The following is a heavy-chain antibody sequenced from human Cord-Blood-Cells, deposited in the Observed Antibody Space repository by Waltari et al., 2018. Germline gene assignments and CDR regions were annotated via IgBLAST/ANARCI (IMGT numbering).Heavy chain of an antibody. CDR1: GGSISSSSYY. Sequence: QLQLQESGPGLVKPSETLSLTCTASGGSISSSSYYWGWIRQPPGKGLEWIGSIYYSGSTYYNPSLKSRVTISVDTSKNQFSLKLSSVTAADTAVYYCARRGIAAAGDAFDIWGQGTMVTVSS. V-gene: IGHV4-39*01. CDR3: ARRGIAAAGDAFDI. J-gene: IGHJ3*02. CDR2: IYYSGST. D-gene: IGHD6-13*01.